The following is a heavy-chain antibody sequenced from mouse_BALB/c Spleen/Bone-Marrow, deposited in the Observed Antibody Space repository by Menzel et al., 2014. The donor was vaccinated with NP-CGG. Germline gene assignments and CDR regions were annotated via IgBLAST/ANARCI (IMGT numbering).Heavy chain of an antibody. D-gene: IGHD1-1*01. CDR2: ISNGGGST. V-gene: IGHV5-12-2*01. J-gene: IGHJ4*01. CDR3: ARHGYYGSRAMDC. CDR1: GFTFSSYT. Sequence: DVHLVESGGGLVQPGVSLKLSCAASGFTFSSYTMSWVRQTPEKRLEWVAYISNGGGSTYYPDTVKGRFTISRDNAKNTLYLQMSSLKSEDTAMYYCARHGYYGSRAMDCWGKGTSVTVTS.